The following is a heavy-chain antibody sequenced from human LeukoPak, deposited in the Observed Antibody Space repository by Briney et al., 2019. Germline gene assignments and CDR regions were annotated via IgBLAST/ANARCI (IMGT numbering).Heavy chain of an antibody. CDR2: ISGSGAST. V-gene: IGHV3-23*01. Sequence: GGSLRLSCAASGFTFSSYAMSWVRQAPGKGLEWVSAISGSGASTYYADSVKGRFTISRDNAKNSLYLQMNSLRAEDTAVYYCARDPMGQEGGYFDYWGQGTLVTVSS. CDR3: ARDPMGQEGGYFDY. J-gene: IGHJ4*02. D-gene: IGHD3-22*01. CDR1: GFTFSSYA.